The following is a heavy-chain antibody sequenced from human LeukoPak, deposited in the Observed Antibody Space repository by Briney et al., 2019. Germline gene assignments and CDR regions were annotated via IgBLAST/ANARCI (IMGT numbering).Heavy chain of an antibody. Sequence: GGSLRLSCAASGFTFSSYGMHWVRQAPGKGLEGVAFVRYDGSKKYYADSVKGRFTISRDNSKNTLYLQMNSLRAEDTAVYYCAELGITMTGGVWGKGTTVTISS. D-gene: IGHD3-10*02. CDR1: GFTFSSYG. CDR2: VRYDGSKK. J-gene: IGHJ6*04. V-gene: IGHV3-30*02. CDR3: AELGITMTGGV.